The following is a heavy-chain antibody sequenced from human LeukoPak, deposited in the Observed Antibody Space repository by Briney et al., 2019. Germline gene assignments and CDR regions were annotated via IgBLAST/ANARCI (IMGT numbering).Heavy chain of an antibody. CDR2: ISGSGGST. V-gene: IGHV3-23*01. CDR3: ADFGSGSYCFDY. Sequence: HPGGFLRLSCAASGFTFSSYAMSWVRQAPGKGLEWVSAISGSGGSTYYADSVKGRFTISRDNSKNTLYLQMDSLRAEDTAIYYCADFGSGSYCFDYWAREPWSPSPQ. D-gene: IGHD3-10*01. CDR1: GFTFSSYA. J-gene: IGHJ4*02.